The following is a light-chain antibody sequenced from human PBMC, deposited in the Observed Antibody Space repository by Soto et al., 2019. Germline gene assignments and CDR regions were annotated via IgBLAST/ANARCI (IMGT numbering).Light chain of an antibody. J-gene: IGKJ1*01. CDR2: GAT. CDR3: QPYGNPPT. CDR1: QSVTDNY. Sequence: EIVLTQSPATLSLSPGERATLSCRASQSVTDNYVAWYQQKSGQAPRLLIHGATFRATAVPDRFSGSGSGTDFTLTISSLEAEDFAVYHCQPYGNPPTFGQGTKVEIK. V-gene: IGKV3-20*01.